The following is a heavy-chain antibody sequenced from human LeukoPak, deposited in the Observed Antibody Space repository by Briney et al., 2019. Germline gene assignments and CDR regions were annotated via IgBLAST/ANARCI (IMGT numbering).Heavy chain of an antibody. Sequence: GGSLRLSCAASGFSISDHYMDWVRQAPGKGLEWVGRIKSKTDGGTTDYAAPVKGRFTISRDDSENTLYLQVNSLKTEDTAVYYCTRIFRTAHFDYWGQGTPVTVSS. CDR1: GFSISDHY. D-gene: IGHD2/OR15-2a*01. CDR3: TRIFRTAHFDY. J-gene: IGHJ4*02. V-gene: IGHV3-15*07. CDR2: IKSKTDGGTT.